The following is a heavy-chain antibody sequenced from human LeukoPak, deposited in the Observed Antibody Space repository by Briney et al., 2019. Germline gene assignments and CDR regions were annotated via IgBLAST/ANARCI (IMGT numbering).Heavy chain of an antibody. CDR3: ARDLSGYTLYYYYGMGV. D-gene: IGHD3-9*01. V-gene: IGHV1-46*01. CDR2: INPSGGST. J-gene: IGHJ6*02. CDR1: GYTFTSYY. Sequence: ASVKVSCKASGYTFTSYYMHWVRQAPGQGLEWMGIINPSGGSTSYAQKFQGRVTMTRDTSTSTVYMELSSLRSEDTAVYYCARDLSGYTLYYYYGMGVWGQGTTVTVSS.